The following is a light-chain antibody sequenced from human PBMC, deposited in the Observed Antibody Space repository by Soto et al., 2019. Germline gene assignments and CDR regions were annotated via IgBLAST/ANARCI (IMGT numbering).Light chain of an antibody. Sequence: QSALTQPASVSGSPGQSITISCTGTSSDVGGYNYVSWYQQQPGKAPKLMIYDVSNRPPGVSNLFSVSKSGNTASLTISGLQAEVEDDYYCSSYTSSSTRVFGGGTKLTVL. CDR2: DVS. CDR3: SSYTSSSTRV. V-gene: IGLV2-14*01. J-gene: IGLJ2*01. CDR1: SSDVGGYNY.